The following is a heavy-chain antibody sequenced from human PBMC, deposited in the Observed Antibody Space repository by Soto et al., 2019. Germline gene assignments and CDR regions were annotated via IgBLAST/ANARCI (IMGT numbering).Heavy chain of an antibody. CDR3: ARHEVMTGRILLFDY. CDR1: GGSISSYY. J-gene: IGHJ4*02. Sequence: NPSETLSLTCTVSGGSISSYYWSWIRQPPGKGLEWIGYIYYSGSTNYNPSLKSRVTISVDTSKNQFSLKLSSVTAADTAVYYCARHEVMTGRILLFDYWGQRTLVTVSS. V-gene: IGHV4-59*08. CDR2: IYYSGST. D-gene: IGHD3-22*01.